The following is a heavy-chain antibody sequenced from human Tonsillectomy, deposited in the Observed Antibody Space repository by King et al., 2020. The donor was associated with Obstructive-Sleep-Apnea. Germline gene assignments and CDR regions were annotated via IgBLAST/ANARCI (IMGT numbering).Heavy chain of an antibody. D-gene: IGHD3-10*01. CDR3: ARDREYYFDY. CDR1: GFTFSSYA. J-gene: IGHJ4*02. CDR2: ISYDRNNK. V-gene: IGHV3-30-3*01. Sequence: VQLVESGGGVVQPGRSLRVSCAASGFTFSSYAMHWVRQAPGKGLEWVAVISYDRNNKYYADSVKGRFTISRDNSKNTLYLQMNSLRAEDTVVYYCARDREYYFDYWGQGTLVTVSS.